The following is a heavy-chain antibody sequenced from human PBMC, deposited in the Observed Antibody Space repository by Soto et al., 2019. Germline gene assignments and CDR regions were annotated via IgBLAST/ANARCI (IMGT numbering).Heavy chain of an antibody. CDR3: TRDASRDSSARGWFDP. J-gene: IGHJ5*02. CDR2: ISSNSAYI. Sequence: GSLRLSCAVSGFTFRSFTMNWVRQAPGKGLEWVSTISSNSAYIYYTDALRGRFTISRDNAKNSLHLQMNSLRAEDTAVYYCTRDASRDSSARGWFDPWGPGTLVTVSS. V-gene: IGHV3-21*01. D-gene: IGHD6-13*01. CDR1: GFTFRSFT.